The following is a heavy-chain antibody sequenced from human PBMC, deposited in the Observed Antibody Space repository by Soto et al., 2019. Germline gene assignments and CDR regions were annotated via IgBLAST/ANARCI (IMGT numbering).Heavy chain of an antibody. D-gene: IGHD3-3*01. CDR1: GGSISSYY. Sequence: SETLSLTCTVSGGSISSYYWSWIRQPPGKGLEWIGYIYYSGSTNYNPSLKSRVTISVDTSKNRFSLKLSSVTAADTAVYYCGRGGRVTIFGGLAAFDIWGQGTMVTVSS. CDR3: GRGGRVTIFGGLAAFDI. V-gene: IGHV4-59*01. CDR2: IYYSGST. J-gene: IGHJ3*02.